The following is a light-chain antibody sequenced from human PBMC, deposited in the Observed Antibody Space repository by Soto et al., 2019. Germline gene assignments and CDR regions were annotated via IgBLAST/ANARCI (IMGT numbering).Light chain of an antibody. CDR1: RSISSW. J-gene: IGKJ1*01. CDR2: DAS. Sequence: DLQMTQSPSTLSASVGDRVTITCRASRSISSWLAWYQQKPGKPPKLLTYDASSFEGGVPSRFSGSGSGTEFTLTISSLQPDDSATYYCQQYNNYWTFGQGTKVDIK. CDR3: QQYNNYWT. V-gene: IGKV1-5*01.